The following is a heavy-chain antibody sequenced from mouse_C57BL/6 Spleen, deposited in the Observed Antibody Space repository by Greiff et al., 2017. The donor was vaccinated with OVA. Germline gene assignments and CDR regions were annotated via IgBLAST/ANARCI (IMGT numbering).Heavy chain of an antibody. CDR2: INPNNGGT. CDR1: RYTFTDYY. V-gene: IGHV1-26*01. Sequence: EVQLQQSGPELVKPGASVKISCKASRYTFTDYYMNWVKQSHGKSLEWIGDINPNNGGTSYNQKFKGKATLTVDKSSSTAYMELRSLTSEDSAVYYCAKGEDAFDYWGQGTTLTVSS. J-gene: IGHJ2*01. CDR3: AKGEDAFDY.